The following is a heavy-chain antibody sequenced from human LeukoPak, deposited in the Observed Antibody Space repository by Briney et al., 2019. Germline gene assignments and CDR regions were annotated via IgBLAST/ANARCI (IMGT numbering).Heavy chain of an antibody. CDR2: IILILGIA. CDR1: GGTFSSYA. CDR3: ARDPQPIAAAGTM. D-gene: IGHD6-13*01. Sequence: ASVKVSCKASGGTFSSYAISWVRQATGQGLEWMGRIILILGIANYAQKFQGRVTITADKSTSTAYMELSSLRSEDTAVYYCARDPQPIAAAGTMWGQGTLVTVSS. V-gene: IGHV1-69*04. J-gene: IGHJ4*02.